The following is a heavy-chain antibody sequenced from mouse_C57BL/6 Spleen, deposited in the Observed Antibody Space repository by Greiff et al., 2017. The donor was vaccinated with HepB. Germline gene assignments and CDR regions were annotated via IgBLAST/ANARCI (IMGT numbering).Heavy chain of an antibody. Sequence: VQVVESGAELARPGASVKLSCKASGYTFTSYGISWVKQRTGQGLEWIGEIYPRSGNTYYNEKFKGKATLTADKSSSTAYMELRSLTSEDSAVYFCARSRGSGLEGYFDYWGQGTTLTVSS. CDR1: GYTFTSYG. V-gene: IGHV1-81*01. J-gene: IGHJ2*01. CDR3: ARSRGSGLEGYFDY. CDR2: IYPRSGNT. D-gene: IGHD3-1*01.